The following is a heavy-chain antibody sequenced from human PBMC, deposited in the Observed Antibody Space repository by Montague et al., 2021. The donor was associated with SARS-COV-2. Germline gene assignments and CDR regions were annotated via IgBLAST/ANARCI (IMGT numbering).Heavy chain of an antibody. V-gene: IGHV4-34*01. D-gene: IGHD6-13*01. CDR3: ARDSIAAAGTDY. J-gene: IGHJ4*02. CDR2: INHSGST. CDR1: GGSFSGYY. Sequence: SETLSLTCAVYGGSFSGYYWSWIRQPPGKGLEWIGEINHSGSTNXNPSLKSRVTISVDTSKNQFSLKLSSVTAADTAVYYCARDSIAAAGTDYWGRGTLVTVSS.